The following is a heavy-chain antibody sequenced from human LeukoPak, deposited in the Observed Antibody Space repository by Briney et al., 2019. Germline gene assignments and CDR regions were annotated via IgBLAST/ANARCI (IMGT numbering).Heavy chain of an antibody. CDR1: AFTFSSYW. V-gene: IGHV3-7*01. CDR3: ARDRGYSTFDY. Sequence: GGSPRLSCEASAFTFSSYWMSWVRQAPGKGLEWVANMKEDGGEINYVDSVKGRFTISRGNAKNSLFLQMNSLRVEDTAVYYCARDRGYSTFDYWGQGTLVTVSS. CDR2: MKEDGGEI. D-gene: IGHD4-23*01. J-gene: IGHJ4*02.